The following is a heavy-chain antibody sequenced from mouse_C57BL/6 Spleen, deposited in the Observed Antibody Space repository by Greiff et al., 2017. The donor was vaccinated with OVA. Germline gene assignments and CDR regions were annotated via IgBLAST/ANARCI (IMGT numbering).Heavy chain of an antibody. V-gene: IGHV1-74*01. D-gene: IGHD2-9*01. CDR1: GYTFTSYW. J-gene: IGHJ1*03. Sequence: QVHVKQPGAELVKPGASVKVSCKASGYTFTSYWMHWVKQRPGQGLEWIGRIHPSDSDTNYNQKFKGKATLTVDKSSSTAYMQLSSLTSEDSAVYYCAMASYGYDPWYFDVWGTGTTVTVSS. CDR2: IHPSDSDT. CDR3: AMASYGYDPWYFDV.